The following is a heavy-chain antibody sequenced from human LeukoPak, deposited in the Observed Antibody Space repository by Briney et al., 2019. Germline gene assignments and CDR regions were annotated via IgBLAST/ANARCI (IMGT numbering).Heavy chain of an antibody. Sequence: GASVKVSCKASGYTFTGYYMHWVRQAPGQGLEWMGWINPNSGGTNYAQKFQGRVTMTRDTSISTAYMELSRLRSDDTAVYYCARDRVGATTSAFVRNYYFDYWGQGTLVTVSS. CDR2: INPNSGGT. CDR1: GYTFTGYY. J-gene: IGHJ4*02. D-gene: IGHD1-26*01. V-gene: IGHV1-2*02. CDR3: ARDRVGATTSAFVRNYYFDY.